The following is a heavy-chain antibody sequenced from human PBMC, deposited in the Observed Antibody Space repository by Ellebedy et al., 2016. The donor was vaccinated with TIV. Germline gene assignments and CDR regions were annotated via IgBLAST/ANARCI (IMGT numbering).Heavy chain of an antibody. CDR2: IRGKGFDGAT. CDR3: TTNVGATATGYFHH. J-gene: IGHJ1*01. V-gene: IGHV3-49*03. Sequence: GESLKISCTGSGFRFGDFAISWFRQAPGKGLEWAGFIRGKGFDGATQYAASVRGRFIISRDDSRSIASLQMNSLQTEDTALYYCTTNVGATATGYFHHWGQGTLVTVSS. CDR1: GFRFGDFA. D-gene: IGHD2-21*02.